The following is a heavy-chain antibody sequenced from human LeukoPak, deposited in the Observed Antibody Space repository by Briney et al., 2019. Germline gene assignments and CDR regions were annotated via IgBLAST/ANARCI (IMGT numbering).Heavy chain of an antibody. Sequence: GGSLRLSCAASGFTVSSNYMSWVRQAPGKGLEWGSVIYSGGSTYYADSVKGRFTISRDNSKNTLYLQMNSLRAEDTAVYYCAKNPNSYCSGGSCYSDYWGQGTLVTVSS. V-gene: IGHV3-53*01. CDR2: IYSGGST. D-gene: IGHD2-15*01. J-gene: IGHJ4*02. CDR1: GFTVSSNY. CDR3: AKNPNSYCSGGSCYSDY.